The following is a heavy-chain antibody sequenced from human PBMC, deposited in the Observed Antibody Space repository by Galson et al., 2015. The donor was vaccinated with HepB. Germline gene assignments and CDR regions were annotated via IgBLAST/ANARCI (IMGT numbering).Heavy chain of an antibody. CDR1: GFTFSSYA. J-gene: IGHJ4*02. Sequence: SLRLSCAASGFTFSSYAMHWVRQAPGKGLEWVAVISYDGSNKYYADAVKGRFTIPRDNSNNTLYLQMNNLRAEDTAVYYCARDTISEQQPSPCDYWGQGTLVTVSS. D-gene: IGHD6-13*01. CDR2: ISYDGSNK. CDR3: ARDTISEQQPSPCDY. V-gene: IGHV3-30-3*01.